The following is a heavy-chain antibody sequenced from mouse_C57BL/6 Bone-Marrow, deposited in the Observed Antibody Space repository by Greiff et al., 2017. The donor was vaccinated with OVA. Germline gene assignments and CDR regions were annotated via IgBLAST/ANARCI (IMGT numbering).Heavy chain of an antibody. CDR2: IDPANGNT. D-gene: IGHD2-4*01. CDR3: ARLYYDYDGAWFAY. Sequence: VQLQQSVAELVRPGASVKLSCKASGFNFKNTYMHWVKQRPEQGLAWIGRIDPANGNTKYAPKFQGKATITADTSSNTAYLQLSSLTSEDTAIYYCARLYYDYDGAWFAYWGQGTLVTVSA. J-gene: IGHJ3*01. V-gene: IGHV14-3*01. CDR1: GFNFKNTY.